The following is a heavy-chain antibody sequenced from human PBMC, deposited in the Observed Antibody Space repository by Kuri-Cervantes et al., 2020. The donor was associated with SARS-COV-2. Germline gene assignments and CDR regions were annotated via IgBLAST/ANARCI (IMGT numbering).Heavy chain of an antibody. CDR3: ARRVELEPTAGGAFDI. Sequence: AGSLSLSCTVSGGSISSSSYYWGWIRQPPGKGREWVGSIYYSGSTYYNPSLKGRVTISVDTSKNQISLKLSSVTAADTAVSYCARRVELEPTAGGAFDIWGQGTMVTVSS. D-gene: IGHD1-1*01. CDR2: IYYSGST. J-gene: IGHJ3*02. CDR1: GGSISSSSYY. V-gene: IGHV4-39*07.